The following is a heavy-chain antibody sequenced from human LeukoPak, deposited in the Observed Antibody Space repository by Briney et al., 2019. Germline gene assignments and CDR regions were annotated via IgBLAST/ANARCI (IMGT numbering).Heavy chain of an antibody. Sequence: GRSLRLSCAASGFTFSTYAMHWVRQAPGKGLEWVAVISNDGGDKYYADSVRGRFTISRDNSKNTLYLQMNSLRAEDTAVYYCARGLVAATFDYYGMDVWGQGTTVTVSS. D-gene: IGHD2-15*01. CDR1: GFTFSTYA. V-gene: IGHV3-30*14. CDR2: ISNDGGDK. CDR3: ARGLVAATFDYYGMDV. J-gene: IGHJ6*02.